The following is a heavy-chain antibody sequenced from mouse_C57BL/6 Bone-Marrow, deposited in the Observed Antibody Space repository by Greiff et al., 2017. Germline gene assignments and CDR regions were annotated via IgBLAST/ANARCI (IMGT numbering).Heavy chain of an antibody. CDR2: INPGSGGT. CDR1: GYAFTNYL. V-gene: IGHV1-54*01. D-gene: IGHD1-1*01. J-gene: IGHJ1*03. Sequence: VQLQQSGAELVRPGTSVKVSCKASGYAFTNYLIEWVKQRPGQGLEWIGVINPGSGGTNYNEKFKGKATLTADKSSSTAYMQLSSLTSEDSAVYFCARSGAVAPDVWGTGTTVTVSS. CDR3: ARSGAVAPDV.